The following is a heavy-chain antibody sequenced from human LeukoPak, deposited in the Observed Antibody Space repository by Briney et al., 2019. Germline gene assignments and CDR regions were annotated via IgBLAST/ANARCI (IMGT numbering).Heavy chain of an antibody. CDR1: GGSFSGYY. Sequence: PSETLSLTCAVYGGSFSGYYWSWIRQPPGKGLEWIGEINHSGSTNYNPSLKSRVTISVDTSKNQFSLKLSSVTAADTAVYYCARGGRQPLVYRYFQHWGQGTLVTVSS. D-gene: IGHD6-13*01. J-gene: IGHJ1*01. CDR2: INHSGST. V-gene: IGHV4-34*01. CDR3: ARGGRQPLVYRYFQH.